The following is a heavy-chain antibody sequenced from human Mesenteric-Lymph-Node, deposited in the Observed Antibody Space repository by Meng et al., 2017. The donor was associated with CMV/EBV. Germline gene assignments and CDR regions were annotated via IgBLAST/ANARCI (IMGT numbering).Heavy chain of an antibody. CDR2: IKQDGSEK. V-gene: IGHV3-7*01. D-gene: IGHD3-16*01. CDR3: ARGGYYFDY. Sequence: GESLKISCAASGFTFSSHTMCWVRQAPGEGLEWVATIKQDGSEKYYVDSVTGRFTISRDNTKNSLYLQMNSLRAEDTAVYYCARGGYYFDYWGQGTLVTVSS. CDR1: GFTFSSHT. J-gene: IGHJ4*02.